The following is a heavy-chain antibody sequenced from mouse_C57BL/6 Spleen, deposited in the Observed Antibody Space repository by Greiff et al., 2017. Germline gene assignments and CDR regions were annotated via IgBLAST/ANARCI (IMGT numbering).Heavy chain of an antibody. CDR2: ISDGGSYT. CDR3: ARDRDYYGSSSPWYFDV. CDR1: GFTFSSYA. V-gene: IGHV5-4*01. J-gene: IGHJ1*03. D-gene: IGHD1-1*01. Sequence: EVKLVEPGGGLVKPGGSLKLSCAASGFTFSSYAMSWVRQTPEKRLEWVATISDGGSYTYYPDNVKGRFTISRDNAKNNLYLQMSHLKSEDTAMYYCARDRDYYGSSSPWYFDVWGTGTTVTVSS.